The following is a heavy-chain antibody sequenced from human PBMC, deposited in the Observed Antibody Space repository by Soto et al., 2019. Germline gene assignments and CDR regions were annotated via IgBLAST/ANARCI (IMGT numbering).Heavy chain of an antibody. V-gene: IGHV3-30*03. CDR1: GFTFSSYG. CDR3: VWGDLDY. J-gene: IGHJ4*02. Sequence: GGSLRLSCAASGFTFSSYGMHWVRQAPGKGLEWVAVISYDGSNKYYADSVKGRFTISRDNSKNTLYLQMNSLRAEDTAVYYCVWGDLDYWGQGTLVTVSS. D-gene: IGHD2-21*02. CDR2: ISYDGSNK.